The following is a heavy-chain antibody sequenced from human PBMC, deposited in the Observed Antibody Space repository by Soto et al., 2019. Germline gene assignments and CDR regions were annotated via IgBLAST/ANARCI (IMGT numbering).Heavy chain of an antibody. Sequence: GVSLRLSCAASGFTFSSYSMNWVRQAPGKGLEWVSSISSSSSYIYYADSVKGRFTISRDNAKNSLYLQMNSLRAEDTAVYYCARIPVVVPAATTDELYNWFEPWGQGTLVNVSS. J-gene: IGHJ5*02. CDR2: ISSSSSYI. V-gene: IGHV3-21*01. CDR1: GFTFSSYS. D-gene: IGHD2-2*01. CDR3: ARIPVVVPAATTDELYNWFEP.